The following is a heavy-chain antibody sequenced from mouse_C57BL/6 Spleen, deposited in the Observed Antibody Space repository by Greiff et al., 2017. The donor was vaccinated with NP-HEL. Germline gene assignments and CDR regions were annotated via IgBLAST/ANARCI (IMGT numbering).Heavy chain of an antibody. CDR3: ARSQYYYGSFYAMDD. CDR1: GYTFTDYY. J-gene: IGHJ4*01. Sequence: EVQLQQSGPELVKPGASVKISCKASGYTFTDYYMNWVKQSHGKSLEWIGDINPNNGGTSYNQQFKGQATLTVYNSSSTAYMELRSLTSEDSAVYYCARSQYYYGSFYAMDDWGQGTSVTVSS. CDR2: INPNNGGT. D-gene: IGHD1-1*01. V-gene: IGHV1-26*01.